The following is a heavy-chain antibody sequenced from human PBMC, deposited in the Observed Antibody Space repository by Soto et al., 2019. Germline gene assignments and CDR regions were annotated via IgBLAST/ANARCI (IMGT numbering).Heavy chain of an antibody. CDR3: ARTNRILDAFDI. V-gene: IGHV3-48*01. CDR1: GFTFSSND. CDR2: ISSTSSPI. D-gene: IGHD2-15*01. J-gene: IGHJ3*02. Sequence: EVQLVESGGGLVQPGGSLRLSCAVAGFTFSSNDMNWIRQAPGKGLEWVSYISSTSSPIYYADSVRGRFTISRDNAKNSLYLQMNSLRAEDTAVYYCARTNRILDAFDIWGHGTIVTVSS.